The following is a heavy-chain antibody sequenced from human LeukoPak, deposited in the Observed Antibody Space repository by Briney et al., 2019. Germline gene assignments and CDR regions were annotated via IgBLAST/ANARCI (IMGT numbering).Heavy chain of an antibody. J-gene: IGHJ3*02. Sequence: PSETLSLTCTVSGGSISSYYWSWIRQPPGKGLEWIGYIYYSGSTNYNPSLKSRVTISVDTSKNQFSLKLSSVTAADTAVYYCARVTVTKSGDAFDIWGQGTMDTVSS. CDR1: GGSISSYY. D-gene: IGHD4-17*01. CDR2: IYYSGST. CDR3: ARVTVTKSGDAFDI. V-gene: IGHV4-59*01.